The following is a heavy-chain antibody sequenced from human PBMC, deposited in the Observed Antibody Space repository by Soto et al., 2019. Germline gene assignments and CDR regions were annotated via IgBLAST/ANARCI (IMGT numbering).Heavy chain of an antibody. V-gene: IGHV2-5*02. CDR1: GFSLTANGVG. D-gene: IGHD3-9*01. CDR2: VYWDDHK. J-gene: IGHJ4*02. Sequence: ITLKESGPPLVKPTQTLTLTCSFSGFSLTANGVGVGWVRQPPGLALEWLAMVYWDDHKHYSASLRSRLSITKDTSKSQVVLTMTNMDPVDTGTYYCATLTGSHWGQGALVTVSS. CDR3: ATLTGSH.